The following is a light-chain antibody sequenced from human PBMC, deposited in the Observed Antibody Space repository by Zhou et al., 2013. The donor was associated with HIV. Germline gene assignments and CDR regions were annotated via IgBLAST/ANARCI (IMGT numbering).Light chain of an antibody. V-gene: IGKV1-NL1*01. CDR3: QQYYSTLWT. J-gene: IGKJ1*01. Sequence: DIQMTQSPSSLSASVGDRVTITCRASQSISSYLNWYQQKPGKAPKLLLYAASRLQSGVPSRFSGSGSGTDYTLSISSLQPEDFATYYCQQYYSTLWTFGQGTKVEIK. CDR1: QSISSY. CDR2: AAS.